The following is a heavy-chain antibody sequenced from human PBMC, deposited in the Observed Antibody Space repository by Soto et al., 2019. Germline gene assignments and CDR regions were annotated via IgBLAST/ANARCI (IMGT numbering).Heavy chain of an antibody. Sequence: GESLKISCKGSGYSFTNYWIGWVRQMPVKGLEWMGIIYPGDSDTRYSPSFQGQVTISADKSISTAYLQWSSLKASDTAMYYCARNPYGDYDSMDAWGQGTTVTVSS. CDR1: GYSFTNYW. CDR2: IYPGDSDT. D-gene: IGHD4-17*01. V-gene: IGHV5-51*01. CDR3: ARNPYGDYDSMDA. J-gene: IGHJ6*02.